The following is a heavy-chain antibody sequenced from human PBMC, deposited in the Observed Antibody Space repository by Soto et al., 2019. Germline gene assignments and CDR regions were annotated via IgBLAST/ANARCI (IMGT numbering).Heavy chain of an antibody. D-gene: IGHD4-17*01. V-gene: IGHV4-61*01. J-gene: IGHJ3*02. CDR2: IYYSGST. Sequence: SETLSLTCTVSGGSVSSGSYYWSWIRQPPGKGLEWIGYIYYSGSTNYNPSLKSRVTISVDTSKNQFSLQLNSVTAEDTAVYYCARDALRGNDAFDIWDQGTMVTVSS. CDR1: GGSVSSGSYY. CDR3: ARDALRGNDAFDI.